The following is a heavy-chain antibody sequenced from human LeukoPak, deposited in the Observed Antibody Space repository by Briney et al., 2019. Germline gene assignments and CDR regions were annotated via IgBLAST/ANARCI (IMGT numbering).Heavy chain of an antibody. D-gene: IGHD4/OR15-4a*01. V-gene: IGHV4-59*08. CDR2: IFYTGRA. Sequence: SETLTLTCTVSGVSISPYHWAWIRQPPGKGLEWIGYIFYTGRARYNPSLEGRATLTVDMSKNQVPLKLRSVTAADTATYYGARLVDGANTRVDSWGQGTLVTVSS. J-gene: IGHJ4*02. CDR1: GVSISPYH. CDR3: ARLVDGANTRVDS.